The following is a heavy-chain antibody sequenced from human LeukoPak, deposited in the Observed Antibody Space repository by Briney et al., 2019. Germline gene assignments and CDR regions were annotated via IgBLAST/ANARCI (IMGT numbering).Heavy chain of an antibody. CDR3: ARDRVGYGDQYYYYGMDV. Sequence: AGGSLRLSCAASGFTFSSYSMNWVRQAPGKGLEGVSYISSSGSTIYYADSVKGRFTISRDNAKNSLYLQMNSLRAEDTAVYYCARDRVGYGDQYYYYGMDVWGQGTTVTVSS. V-gene: IGHV3-48*04. J-gene: IGHJ6*02. CDR1: GFTFSSYS. D-gene: IGHD4-17*01. CDR2: ISSSGSTI.